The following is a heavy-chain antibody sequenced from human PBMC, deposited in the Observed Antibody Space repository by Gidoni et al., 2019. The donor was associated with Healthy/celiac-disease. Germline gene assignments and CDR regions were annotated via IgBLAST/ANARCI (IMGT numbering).Heavy chain of an antibody. CDR3: ARGGVEIAAAGGNWFDP. D-gene: IGHD6-13*01. Sequence: QVQLQQWGAGLLKPSETLSLTCAVYGGSFSGYYWSWIRQPPGKGLEWIGEINHSGSTNYNPSLKSRVTISVDTSKNQFSLKLSSVTAADTAVYYCARGGVEIAAAGGNWFDPWGQGTLVTVSS. V-gene: IGHV4-34*01. CDR1: GGSFSGYY. CDR2: INHSGST. J-gene: IGHJ5*02.